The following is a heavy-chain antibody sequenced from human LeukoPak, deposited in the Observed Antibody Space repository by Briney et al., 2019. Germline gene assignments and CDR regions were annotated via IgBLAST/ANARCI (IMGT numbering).Heavy chain of an antibody. D-gene: IGHD5-18*01. CDR1: GGSFSGYY. V-gene: IGHV4-34*01. Sequence: SETLSLTCAVYGGSFSGYYWSWIRQPPGKGLEWIGEINHSGSTNYNASLRSRVTISVDTSKNQFSLRLSSVTAADTAVYYCAPRGDIEHSYGYGKWFDPWGQGTRVTVPS. J-gene: IGHJ5*02. CDR2: INHSGST. CDR3: APRGDIEHSYGYGKWFDP.